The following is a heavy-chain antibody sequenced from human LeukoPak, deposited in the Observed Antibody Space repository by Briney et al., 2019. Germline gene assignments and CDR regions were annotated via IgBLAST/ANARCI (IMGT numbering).Heavy chain of an antibody. CDR3: ARENTAMVNNYYGMDV. V-gene: IGHV1-8*01. J-gene: IGHJ6*02. CDR2: MNPYSGNT. Sequence: ASVKVSCKASGYTFTSYDINWVRQATGQGLEWMGWMNPYSGNTGYAQKFQGRVTMTRNTSISTAYMELSSLRSEDTAVYYCARENTAMVNNYYGMDVWGQGTTVTVSS. D-gene: IGHD5-18*01. CDR1: GYTFTSYD.